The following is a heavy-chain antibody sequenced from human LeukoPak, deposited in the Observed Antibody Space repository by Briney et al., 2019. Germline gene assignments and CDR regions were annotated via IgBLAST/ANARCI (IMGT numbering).Heavy chain of an antibody. Sequence: GGSLRLSCAASGFTFTNYAMTWVRQAPGKGLEWVSVIGASGADTYYSDSVKGRFTVSRDNSQNTLFLRMSSLRAEDTAVYFCARRPRDTSGYYLGAFHDWGQGTTVTVSS. J-gene: IGHJ3*01. CDR1: GFTFTNYA. CDR2: IGASGADT. CDR3: ARRPRDTSGYYLGAFHD. V-gene: IGHV3-23*01. D-gene: IGHD3-22*01.